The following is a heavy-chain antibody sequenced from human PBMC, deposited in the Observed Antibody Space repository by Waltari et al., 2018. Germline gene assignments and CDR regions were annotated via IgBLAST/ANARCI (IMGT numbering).Heavy chain of an antibody. J-gene: IGHJ4*02. CDR2: INHSGST. V-gene: IGHV4-34*01. CDR3: ARGPTRYYYDSSGYY. D-gene: IGHD3-22*01. CDR1: GGSFSGYY. Sequence: QVQLQQWGAGLLKPSETLSLTSAVYGGSFSGYYWSWIRQPPGKGLEWIGEINHSGSTNYNPSLKSRGTISVDTSKNQFSLKLSSVTAADTAVYYCARGPTRYYYDSSGYYWGQGTLVTVSS.